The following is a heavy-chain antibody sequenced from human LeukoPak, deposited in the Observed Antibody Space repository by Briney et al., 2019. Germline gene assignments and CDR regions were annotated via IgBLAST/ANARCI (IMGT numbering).Heavy chain of an antibody. CDR2: ISGSSGST. CDR3: ARAPYYYDSSGYHSLFDY. V-gene: IGHV3-23*01. CDR1: RFTFSNYA. Sequence: GGSLRLSCAASRFTFSNYAMSWVRQAPGKGLEWVSAISGSSGSTYYADSVKGRFTTSRDNSKNTLYLQMNSLRAEDTAVYCCARAPYYYDSSGYHSLFDYWGQGTLVTVSS. D-gene: IGHD3-22*01. J-gene: IGHJ4*02.